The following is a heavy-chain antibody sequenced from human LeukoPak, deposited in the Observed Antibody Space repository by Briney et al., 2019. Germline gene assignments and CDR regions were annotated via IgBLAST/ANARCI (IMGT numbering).Heavy chain of an antibody. CDR3: AISYGSGIPDAFDI. V-gene: IGHV1-69*05. D-gene: IGHD3-10*01. CDR1: GGTFSSYA. J-gene: IGHJ3*02. CDR2: IIPIFGTA. Sequence: EASVKVSCKASGGTFSSYAISWVRQAPGQGLEWMGRIIPIFGTANYAQKFQGRVTITTDESTSTAYMELSSLRSEDTAVYYCAISYGSGIPDAFDIWGQGTMVTVSS.